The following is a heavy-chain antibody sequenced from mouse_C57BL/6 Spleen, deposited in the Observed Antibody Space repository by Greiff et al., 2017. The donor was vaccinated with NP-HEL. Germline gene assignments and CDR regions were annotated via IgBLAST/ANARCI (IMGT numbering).Heavy chain of an antibody. Sequence: VQLKQSVAELVRPGASVKLSCTASGFNIKNTYMHWVKQRPEQGLEWIGRIDPANGNTKYAPKFQGKATITADTSSNTAYLQLSSLTSEDTAIYYCARTGYYGSSIYWYFDVWGTGTTVTVSS. CDR3: ARTGYYGSSIYWYFDV. J-gene: IGHJ1*03. D-gene: IGHD1-1*01. CDR2: IDPANGNT. V-gene: IGHV14-3*01. CDR1: GFNIKNTY.